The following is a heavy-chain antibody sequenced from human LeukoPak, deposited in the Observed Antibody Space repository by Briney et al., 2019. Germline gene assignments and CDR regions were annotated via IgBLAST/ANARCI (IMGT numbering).Heavy chain of an antibody. Sequence: GESLKISCQGSGYSFTSYWIGWVRQMPGKGLEWMGIIYLVDSDTRYSPSFQGQVTISADKSISTAYLQWSSLKASDTAMYYCARLRTYGSGRVRWFDPWGQGTLVTVSS. V-gene: IGHV5-51*01. J-gene: IGHJ5*02. D-gene: IGHD3-10*01. CDR1: GYSFTSYW. CDR3: ARLRTYGSGRVRWFDP. CDR2: IYLVDSDT.